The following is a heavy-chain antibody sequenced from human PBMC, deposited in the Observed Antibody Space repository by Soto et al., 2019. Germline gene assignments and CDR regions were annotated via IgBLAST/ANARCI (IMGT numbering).Heavy chain of an antibody. CDR3: ARRYGGDY. D-gene: IGHD1-26*01. V-gene: IGHV4-59*01. CDR2: IYYSGST. CDR1: GGSISSYY. Sequence: SETLSLTCTVSGGSISSYYWSWIRQPPGKGLEWIGYIYYSGSTNYNPSLKSRVTISVDTSKNQFSLKLSSVTAADTAVYYCARRYGGDYWGQGTLVTVSS. J-gene: IGHJ4*02.